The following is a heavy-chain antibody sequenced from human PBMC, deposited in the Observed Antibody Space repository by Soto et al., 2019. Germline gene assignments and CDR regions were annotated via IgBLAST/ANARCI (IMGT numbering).Heavy chain of an antibody. CDR1: GYTLTGLS. Sequence: GASVKVSCKVSGYTLTGLSMHWVRQAPGKGLEWMGGFDPEDGETICAQKFQGRVTMTEDTSTDTAYMELSSLRSEDTAVYYCAPSAYCGGDCTGANDYWGQGTLVTVSS. D-gene: IGHD2-21*01. CDR3: APSAYCGGDCTGANDY. CDR2: FDPEDGET. V-gene: IGHV1-24*01. J-gene: IGHJ4*02.